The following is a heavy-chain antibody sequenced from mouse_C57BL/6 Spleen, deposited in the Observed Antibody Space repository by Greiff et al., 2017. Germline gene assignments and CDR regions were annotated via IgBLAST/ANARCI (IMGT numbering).Heavy chain of an antibody. J-gene: IGHJ1*03. CDR1: EYEFPSHD. Sequence: EVKVVESGGGLVQPGESLKLSCESNEYEFPSHDMSWVRKTPEKRLELVAAINSDGGSTYYPDTMERRFIISRDNTKKTLYLQMSSLRSEDTALYYCARGSDDYDGYWYFDVWGTGTTVTVSS. CDR2: INSDGGST. CDR3: ARGSDDYDGYWYFDV. V-gene: IGHV5-2*01. D-gene: IGHD2-4*01.